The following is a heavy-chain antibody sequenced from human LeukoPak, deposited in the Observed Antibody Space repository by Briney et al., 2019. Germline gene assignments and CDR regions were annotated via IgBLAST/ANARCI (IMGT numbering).Heavy chain of an antibody. CDR1: GYTFTSYD. CDR3: ARANKPYSSSRDLDY. V-gene: IGHV1-8*01. D-gene: IGHD6-13*01. J-gene: IGHJ4*02. CDR2: MNPNSGNT. Sequence: ASVKVSCKASGYTFTSYDINWVRQATGQGLEWIGWMNPNSGNTGYAQKFQGRVTMTRNTSISTAYMELSSLRSEDTAVYYCARANKPYSSSRDLDYWGQGTLVTVS.